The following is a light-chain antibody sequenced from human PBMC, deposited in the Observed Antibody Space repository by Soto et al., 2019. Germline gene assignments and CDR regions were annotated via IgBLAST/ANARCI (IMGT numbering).Light chain of an antibody. J-gene: IGKJ3*01. CDR2: DAS. CDR1: QSVSSSY. Sequence: EIVLTQSPGTLSLSPGERATLSCRASQSVSSSYLAWYQQKPGQAPRLLIYDASSRATGIPDRFSGSGSGTDFPLTIRRLEPEDFAVYYCQQYGSSPLTFGPGTKVDIK. CDR3: QQYGSSPLT. V-gene: IGKV3-20*01.